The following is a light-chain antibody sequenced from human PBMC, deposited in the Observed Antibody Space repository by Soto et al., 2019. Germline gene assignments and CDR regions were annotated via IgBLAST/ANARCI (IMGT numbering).Light chain of an antibody. CDR2: GVG. V-gene: IGLV2-8*01. CDR3: SSYAGTLYV. Sequence: QSALTQPPSASGSPGQSVTISCTGSSSDVGGYNYVSWYQQHPGKAPKLMIYGVGKRPSGVPDRFSGSKSGNAASLTVSGLQAEDEADYYCSSYAGTLYVFGTGTKLTVL. J-gene: IGLJ1*01. CDR1: SSDVGGYNY.